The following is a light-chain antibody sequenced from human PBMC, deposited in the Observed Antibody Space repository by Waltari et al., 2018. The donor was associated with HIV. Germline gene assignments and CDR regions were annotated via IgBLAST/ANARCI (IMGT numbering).Light chain of an antibody. J-gene: IGKJ4*01. Sequence: EIVLTQSPATLSLSPGERANLSCRASQSVSSYLAWYQQKPAQAPRLLIYDASNRATGIPARFSGSGSGTDFTLTISSLEPEDFAVYYCQQRSNWPLLTFGGGTKVEIK. CDR1: QSVSSY. V-gene: IGKV3-11*01. CDR2: DAS. CDR3: QQRSNWPLLT.